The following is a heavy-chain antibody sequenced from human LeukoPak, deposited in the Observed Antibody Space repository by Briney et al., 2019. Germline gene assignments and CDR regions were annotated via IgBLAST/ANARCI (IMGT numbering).Heavy chain of an antibody. CDR3: ARSRYSSVVPPGSLDY. CDR1: GFTFSSYG. Sequence: PGGSLRLSCAASGFTFSSYGMHWVRQAPGKGLEWVAVIWYDGSNKYYADSVKGRFTISRDNSKNTLYLQMNSLRAEDTAVYYCARSRYSSVVPPGSLDYWGQGTLVTVSS. D-gene: IGHD6-19*01. V-gene: IGHV3-33*01. CDR2: IWYDGSNK. J-gene: IGHJ4*02.